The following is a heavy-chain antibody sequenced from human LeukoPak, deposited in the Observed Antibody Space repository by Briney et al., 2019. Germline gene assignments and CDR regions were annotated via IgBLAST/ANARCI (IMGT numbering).Heavy chain of an antibody. J-gene: IGHJ4*02. Sequence: GGSLRLSCAASGFTFSSYWISWVRQAPGKGLEWVANIKQDGSEKYYVDSVKGRFTISRDNAKNSLYLQMNSLRAEDTAVYYCARGGQWLANRGGQGTLVTVSS. V-gene: IGHV3-7*04. CDR2: IKQDGSEK. D-gene: IGHD6-19*01. CDR1: GFTFSSYW. CDR3: ARGGQWLANR.